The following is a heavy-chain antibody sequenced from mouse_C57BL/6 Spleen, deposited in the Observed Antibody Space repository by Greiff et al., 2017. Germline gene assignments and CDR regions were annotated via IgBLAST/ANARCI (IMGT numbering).Heavy chain of an antibody. CDR3: ARDWTPRAMDY. Sequence: VESGGGLVKPGGSLKLSCAASGFTFSSYAMSWVRQTPEKRLEWVATISDGGSYTYYPDNVKGRFTISRDNAKNNLYLQMSHLKSEDTAMYYCARDWTPRAMDYWGQGTSVTVSS. V-gene: IGHV5-4*01. J-gene: IGHJ4*01. CDR2: ISDGGSYT. CDR1: GFTFSSYA.